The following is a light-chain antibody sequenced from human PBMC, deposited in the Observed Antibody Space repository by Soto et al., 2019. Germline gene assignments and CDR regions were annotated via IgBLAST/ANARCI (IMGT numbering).Light chain of an antibody. V-gene: IGLV1-51*02. CDR3: GAWDDSLSAGV. CDR2: ENN. Sequence: QSVLTQPPSVSAAPGQRVTVSCSGSNSNIGNNYLSWYHHLPGAAPKPLIYENNQRPSGIAARFSGSKSGTSXTLGITGLQXXDEGDYYCGAWDDSLSAGVFGXG. CDR1: NSNIGNNY. J-gene: IGLJ3*02.